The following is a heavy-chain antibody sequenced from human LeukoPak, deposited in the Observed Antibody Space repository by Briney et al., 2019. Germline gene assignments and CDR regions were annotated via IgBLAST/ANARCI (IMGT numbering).Heavy chain of an antibody. Sequence: PGGSLRLSCAASGFTFSSYSMNWVRQAPGKGLEWVSSISSSSSYIYYADSVKGRFTISRDNAKNSLYLQMNSLRAKDTAVYYCASSRGYYDSSGLNWFDPWGQGTLVTVSS. D-gene: IGHD3-22*01. CDR3: ASSRGYYDSSGLNWFDP. CDR2: ISSSSSYI. J-gene: IGHJ5*02. CDR1: GFTFSSYS. V-gene: IGHV3-21*01.